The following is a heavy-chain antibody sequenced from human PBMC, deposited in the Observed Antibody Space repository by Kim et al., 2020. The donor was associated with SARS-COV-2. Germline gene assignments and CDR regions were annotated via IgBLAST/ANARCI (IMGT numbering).Heavy chain of an antibody. J-gene: IGHJ4*02. Sequence: ASVKVSCKASGYTFTSYGISWVRQAPGQGLEWMGWISAYNGNTNYAQKLQGRVTMTTDTSTSTAYMELRSLRSDDTAVYYCARDRGYCSGGGCYQTQDYWGQGTLVTVSS. CDR2: ISAYNGNT. CDR3: ARDRGYCSGGGCYQTQDY. D-gene: IGHD2-15*01. V-gene: IGHV1-18*01. CDR1: GYTFTSYG.